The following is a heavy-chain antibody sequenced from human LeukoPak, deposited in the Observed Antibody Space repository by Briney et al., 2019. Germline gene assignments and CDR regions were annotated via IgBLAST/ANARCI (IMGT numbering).Heavy chain of an antibody. J-gene: IGHJ4*02. CDR2: ISDSGDST. V-gene: IGHV3-23*01. CDR3: AKDRGY. CDR1: GFTVSNFP. Sequence: GGSLRLSCAASGFTVSNFPMMWVRQAPGKGLEWVSAISDSGDSTYSADSVKGRISISRDNSNNTLYLQMNSLRTEDTAVYYCAKDRGYWGQGTLVTVSS.